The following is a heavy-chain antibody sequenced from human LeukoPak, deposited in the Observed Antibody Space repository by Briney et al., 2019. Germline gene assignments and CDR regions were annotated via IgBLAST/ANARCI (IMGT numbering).Heavy chain of an antibody. CDR3: GGDDSSSSWDVKYYYYYCMDV. CDR2: ISAYNGNT. J-gene: IGHJ6*03. Sequence: GASVKVSCKASGYTFTSYGISWVRQAPGQGLEWMGWISAYNGNTNYAQKLQGRVTMTTDTSTSTAYMELRSLRSEDTPVYYCGGDDSSSSWDVKYYYYYCMDVWGKGTTVTVSS. V-gene: IGHV1-18*01. D-gene: IGHD6-13*01. CDR1: GYTFTSYG.